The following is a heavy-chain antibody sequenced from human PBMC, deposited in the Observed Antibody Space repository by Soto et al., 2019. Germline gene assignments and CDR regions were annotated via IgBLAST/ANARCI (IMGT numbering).Heavy chain of an antibody. Sequence: PGGSLRLSCEASGFTISDYYMSWIRQAPGKGLEWVSYISSVGTTTYYADSVKGRFSISMDNAKNSLYLQMDSLRVEDTATYYCVRGTPTPGLDIWGRGTTVTVSS. CDR3: VRGTPTPGLDI. CDR2: ISSVGTTT. CDR1: GFTISDYY. D-gene: IGHD1-1*01. J-gene: IGHJ6*02. V-gene: IGHV3-11*01.